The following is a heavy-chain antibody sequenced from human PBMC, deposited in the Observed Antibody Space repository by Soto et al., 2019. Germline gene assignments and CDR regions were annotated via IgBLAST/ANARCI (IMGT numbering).Heavy chain of an antibody. V-gene: IGHV1-18*01. J-gene: IGHJ5*02. CDR1: GYTFPRYG. D-gene: IGHD3-9*01. CDR2: ISAYNGNT. CDR3: ARERDHDILTGFDP. Sequence: ASLKVSCQASGYTFPRYGISWVRQAPGQGLEWMGWISAYNGNTNYAQKLQGRVTMTTDTSTSTAYMELRSLRSDDTAVYYCARERDHDILTGFDPWGQGTLVTVS.